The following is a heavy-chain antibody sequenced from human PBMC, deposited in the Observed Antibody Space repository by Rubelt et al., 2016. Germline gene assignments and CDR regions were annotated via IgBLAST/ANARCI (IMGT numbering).Heavy chain of an antibody. CDR1: GESFSDHY. Sequence: QVQLQQWGAGLLKPSETLSLICAVYGESFSDHYWTWIRQPPGKGREWMGEANHGGSTNYNAALNSRVTISADTSKNQSSRNVRSVPAADPVVYYCARRYRSGDGCSTLDSWVQGPLVTVSS. J-gene: IGHJ4*02. V-gene: IGHV4-34*02. D-gene: IGHD2-15*01. CDR2: ANHGGST. CDR3: ARRYRSGDGCSTLDS.